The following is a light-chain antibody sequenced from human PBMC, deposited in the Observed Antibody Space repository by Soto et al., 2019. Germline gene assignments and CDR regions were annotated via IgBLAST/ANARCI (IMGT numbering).Light chain of an antibody. CDR3: AAWDDSLNGFYV. Sequence: QSALTQPPSASGTPWQRVTISCSGSSSNTGSNTVNWYQQLPGTAPKLLIYSNNQRPSGVPDRFSGSKSGTSASLAISGLQSEDEADYYCAAWDDSLNGFYVFGTGTKVTVL. V-gene: IGLV1-44*01. CDR2: SNN. J-gene: IGLJ1*01. CDR1: SSNTGSNT.